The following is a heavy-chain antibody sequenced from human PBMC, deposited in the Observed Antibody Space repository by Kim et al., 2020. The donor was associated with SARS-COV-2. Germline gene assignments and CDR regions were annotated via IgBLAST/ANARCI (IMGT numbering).Heavy chain of an antibody. CDR3: AKVRQESGSYYY. J-gene: IGHJ4*02. CDR1: GFTFSSYA. CDR2: IYSGGSST. V-gene: IGHV3-23*03. Sequence: GGSLRLSCAASGFTFSSYAMSWVRQAPGKGLEWVSVIYSGGSSTYYADSVKGRFTISRDNSKNTLYLQMNSLRAEDTAVYYCAKVRQESGSYYYWGQGTLVTVSS. D-gene: IGHD1-26*01.